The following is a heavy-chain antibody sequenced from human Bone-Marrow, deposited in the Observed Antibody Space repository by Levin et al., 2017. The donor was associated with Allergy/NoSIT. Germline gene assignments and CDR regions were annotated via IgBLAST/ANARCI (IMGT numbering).Heavy chain of an antibody. Sequence: GGSLRLSCAASGFSFKTYGMHWVRQPPGKGLEWVAFISYDGTNEHYADSVKDRFTISRDNSKDTLYLQVKSLRVEDTAVYHCAKELNEYGDPFYDYWGQGTLVTVSS. V-gene: IGHV3-30*18. CDR1: GFSFKTYG. CDR2: ISYDGTNE. J-gene: IGHJ4*02. CDR3: AKELNEYGDPFYDY. D-gene: IGHD4-17*01.